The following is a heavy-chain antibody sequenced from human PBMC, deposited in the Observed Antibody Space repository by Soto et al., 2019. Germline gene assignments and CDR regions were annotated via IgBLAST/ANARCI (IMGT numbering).Heavy chain of an antibody. J-gene: IGHJ4*02. CDR2: IIPIFGTA. CDR3: AMTGGYCSSTSCYPFDY. Sequence: QVQLVQSGAEVKKPGSSVKVCCEASGGTFSSYAISWVRQDPGKGLEWMGGIIPIFGTANYAQKFQGRVTITADESTSTAYMELSSLRSEDTAVYYCAMTGGYCSSTSCYPFDYWGQGTLVTVSS. V-gene: IGHV1-69*01. CDR1: GGTFSSYA. D-gene: IGHD2-2*01.